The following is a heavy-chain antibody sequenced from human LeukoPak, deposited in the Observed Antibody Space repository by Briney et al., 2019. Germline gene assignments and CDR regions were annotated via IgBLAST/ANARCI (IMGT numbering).Heavy chain of an antibody. V-gene: IGHV4-34*01. D-gene: IGHD3-3*01. Sequence: PSETLSLTCAVYDGSFSGYYWSWIRQPPGKGLEWIGEINHSGSTNYNPSLKSRVTISVDTSKNQFSLKLSSVTAADTAVYYCAGWSRRSGYYYYYMDVWGKGTTVTISS. CDR1: DGSFSGYY. J-gene: IGHJ6*03. CDR3: AGWSRRSGYYYYYMDV. CDR2: INHSGST.